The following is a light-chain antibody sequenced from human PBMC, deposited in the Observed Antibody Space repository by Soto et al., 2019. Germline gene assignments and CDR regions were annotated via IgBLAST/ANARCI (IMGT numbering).Light chain of an antibody. CDR1: QGVTTN. Sequence: ERVMTHSPDTLSVSPGERPTLTCRAGQGVTTNFAWYQQKSGQSPRLLIYDVSIRATGVPARFSATGSETDFTLTISGLQSGDSAVYFCQQYNNWPFSFGQGTRLEIK. J-gene: IGKJ5*01. V-gene: IGKV3-15*01. CDR2: DVS. CDR3: QQYNNWPFS.